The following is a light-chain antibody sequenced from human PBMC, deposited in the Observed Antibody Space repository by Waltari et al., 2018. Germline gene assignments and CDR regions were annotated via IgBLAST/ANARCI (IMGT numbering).Light chain of an antibody. Sequence: QSALTQPASVSASPGQSITISCTGTSSDVGAYNYVSWYQQHPGKTPKLIIYDVRIRPEGVSTRSSGSKSGNTASLTISGLQADDEADYYCSSSTSSTTRVFGGGTRLTVL. CDR2: DVR. CDR1: SSDVGAYNY. J-gene: IGLJ3*02. CDR3: SSSTSSTTRV. V-gene: IGLV2-14*03.